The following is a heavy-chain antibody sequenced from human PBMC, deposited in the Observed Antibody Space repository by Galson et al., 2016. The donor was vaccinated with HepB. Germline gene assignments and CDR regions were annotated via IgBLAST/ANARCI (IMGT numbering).Heavy chain of an antibody. Sequence: SLRLSCAASGFTFSSYAMHWVRQAPGKGLEWVAVISFDGSNNFYADSVKGRFTISRDNSKNTLYLQMNSLRAEDTAVYYCARDDYDVWGTYRYTRTVPQYYFDYWGQGTLVTVSS. J-gene: IGHJ4*02. D-gene: IGHD3-16*02. CDR2: ISFDGSNN. CDR1: GFTFSSYA. V-gene: IGHV3-30-3*01. CDR3: ARDDYDVWGTYRYTRTVPQYYFDY.